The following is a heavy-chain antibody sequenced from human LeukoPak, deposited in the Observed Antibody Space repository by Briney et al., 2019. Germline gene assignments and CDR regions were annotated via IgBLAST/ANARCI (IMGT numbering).Heavy chain of an antibody. CDR1: GGSMKNYY. CDR2: IHDTRGT. D-gene: IGHD6-13*01. V-gene: IGHV4-59*01. Sequence: PSETLSLTCTVSGGSMKNYYWSWIRQPPGKGLESIGYIHDTRGTNYNPYLKSRVTMSLDTSKNRFSLSLNSVTAADTAVYFCAGGIGYATSPADHLGQGTLVIVSS. CDR3: AGGIGYATSPADH. J-gene: IGHJ5*02.